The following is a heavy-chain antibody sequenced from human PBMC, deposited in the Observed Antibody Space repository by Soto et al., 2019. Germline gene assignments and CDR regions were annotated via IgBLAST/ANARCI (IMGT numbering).Heavy chain of an antibody. CDR2: ISGSGGST. V-gene: IGHV3-23*01. D-gene: IGHD3-9*01. CDR1: GFTFSSYA. CDR3: AKDLLRLVTELNYFDY. Sequence: GGSLRLSCAASGFTFSSYAMSWVRQAPGKGLEWVSAISGSGGSTYYADSVKGRFTISRDNSKNTLYLQMNSLRAEDTAVYYCAKDLLRLVTELNYFDYWGQGTLVTVSS. J-gene: IGHJ4*02.